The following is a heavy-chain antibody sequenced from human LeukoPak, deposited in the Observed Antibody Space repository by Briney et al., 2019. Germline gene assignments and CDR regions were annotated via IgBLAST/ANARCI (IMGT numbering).Heavy chain of an antibody. J-gene: IGHJ4*02. CDR1: GFTLSSYW. V-gene: IGHV3-74*01. CDR3: ARGSPWELDC. D-gene: IGHD3-10*01. Sequence: PGGSLRLSCAASGFTLSSYWMHWVRQAPGKGLVWVSRINSDGSSTSYADSVRGRFTISRDNAKNSLYMQMNSLRDEDTAVYYCARGSPWELDCWGQGTLVTVSS. CDR2: INSDGSST.